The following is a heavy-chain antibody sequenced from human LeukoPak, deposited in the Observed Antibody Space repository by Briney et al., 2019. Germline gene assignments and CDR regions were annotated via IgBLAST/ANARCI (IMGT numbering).Heavy chain of an antibody. J-gene: IGHJ4*02. Sequence: GESLKISCKGSGYSFTSYWIGGVRQMPGKGLEWMGIIYPGDSDTRYSPSFQGQVTISAGKSISTAYLQGSSLKASDTAMYYCARKDRDGYNAPTYWGQGTLVTVSS. V-gene: IGHV5-51*01. CDR2: IYPGDSDT. CDR1: GYSFTSYW. D-gene: IGHD5-24*01. CDR3: ARKDRDGYNAPTY.